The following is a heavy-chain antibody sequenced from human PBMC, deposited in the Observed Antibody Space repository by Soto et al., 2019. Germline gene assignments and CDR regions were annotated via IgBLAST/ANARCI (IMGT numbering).Heavy chain of an antibody. CDR1: GFTFSSYA. CDR3: ARDRLPYCGGDCYQDYFDY. D-gene: IGHD2-21*02. CDR2: ISYDGSNK. Sequence: GGSLRLSCAASGFTFSSYAMHWVRQAPGKGLEWVAVISYDGSNKYYADSVKGRFTISRDNSKNTLYLQMNGLRAEDTAVYYCARDRLPYCGGDCYQDYFDYWGQGTLVTVSS. V-gene: IGHV3-30-3*01. J-gene: IGHJ4*02.